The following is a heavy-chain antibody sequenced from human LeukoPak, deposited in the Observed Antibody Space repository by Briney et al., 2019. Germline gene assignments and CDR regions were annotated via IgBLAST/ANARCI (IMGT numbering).Heavy chain of an antibody. CDR1: GFTFSSYG. Sequence: GGSLRLSCAASGFTFSSYGMHWVRQAPGKGLEWVAVISYNGSNKYYADSVKGRFTISRDNSKNTLSLRMNSLIAEDTAGYDCAKDPSHNAFDIWGQATMVTVS. J-gene: IGHJ3*02. V-gene: IGHV3-30*18. CDR2: ISYNGSNK. CDR3: AKDPSHNAFDI.